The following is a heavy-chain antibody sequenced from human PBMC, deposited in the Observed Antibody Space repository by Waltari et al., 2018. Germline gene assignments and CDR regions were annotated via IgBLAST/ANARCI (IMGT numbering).Heavy chain of an antibody. CDR3: ARELDGYSSSHFDY. CDR1: GFTFSSSS. CDR2: ISSSSSYI. Sequence: EVQLVESGGGLVKPGGSLRLSCAASGFTFSSSSMIWVRQAPGQGLEWVSSISSSSSYIYYADSVKGRLTISRDNAKNSLYLQMNSLRAEDTAVYYCARELDGYSSSHFDYWGQGTLVTVSS. D-gene: IGHD6-6*01. J-gene: IGHJ4*02. V-gene: IGHV3-21*01.